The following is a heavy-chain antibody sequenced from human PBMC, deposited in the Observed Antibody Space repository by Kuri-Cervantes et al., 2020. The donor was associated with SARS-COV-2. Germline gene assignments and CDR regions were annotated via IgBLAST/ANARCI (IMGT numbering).Heavy chain of an antibody. V-gene: IGHV3-20*04. CDR2: INWNGVRT. Sequence: GESLKISCAASGFTFSSYSMSWVRQAPGKGLEWVSGINWNGVRTGYTDSVKGRFTISRDNAKNSLYLQMNSLRAEDTAFYYCARAGTSGSYLGYWGQGTLVTVSS. D-gene: IGHD1-26*01. J-gene: IGHJ4*02. CDR3: ARAGTSGSYLGY. CDR1: GFTFSSYS.